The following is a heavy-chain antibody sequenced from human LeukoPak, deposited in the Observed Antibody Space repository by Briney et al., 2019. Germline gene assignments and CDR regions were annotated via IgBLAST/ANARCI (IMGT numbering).Heavy chain of an antibody. CDR1: GFIFSSYA. J-gene: IGHJ4*02. CDR3: ARGYYFDY. Sequence: PGGSLRLSCAASGFIFSSYAMTWVRQGPGKGLEWVSTIYPSGSDTYYADSVMGRFTISRDNSKNTLYLQMNSLRDEDTAVYYCARGYYFDYWGQGTLVTVSS. V-gene: IGHV3-23*01. CDR2: IYPSGSDT.